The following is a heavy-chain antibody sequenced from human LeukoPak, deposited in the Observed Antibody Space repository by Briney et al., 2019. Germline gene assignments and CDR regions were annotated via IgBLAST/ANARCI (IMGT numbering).Heavy chain of an antibody. D-gene: IGHD6-19*01. Sequence: GGSLRLSCAASGSTFSSYGMHWVRQAPGKGLEWVAFIRYDGSNKYYADSVKGRFTISRDNSKNTLYLQMNSLRAEDTAVYYCARGTPSSSGWLYYGMDVWGQGTTVTVSS. V-gene: IGHV3-30*02. CDR3: ARGTPSSSGWLYYGMDV. CDR1: GSTFSSYG. J-gene: IGHJ6*02. CDR2: IRYDGSNK.